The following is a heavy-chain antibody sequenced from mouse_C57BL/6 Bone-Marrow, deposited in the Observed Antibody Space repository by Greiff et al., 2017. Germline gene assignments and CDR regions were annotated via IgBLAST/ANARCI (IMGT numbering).Heavy chain of an antibody. V-gene: IGHV10-1*01. J-gene: IGHJ4*01. CDR1: GFSFNTYA. D-gene: IGHD1-1*01. CDR2: IRSKSNNYAT. CDR3: VRQDGSSYGDAMDY. Sequence: EVKLVESGGGLVQPKGSLKLSCAASGFSFNTYAMNWVRQAPGKGLEWVARIRSKSNNYATYYADSVKDRFTISRDDSESMLYLQMNNLKTEDTAMYDCVRQDGSSYGDAMDYWGQGTSVTVSS.